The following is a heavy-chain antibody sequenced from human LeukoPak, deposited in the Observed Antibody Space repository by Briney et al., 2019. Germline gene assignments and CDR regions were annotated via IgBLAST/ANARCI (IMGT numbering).Heavy chain of an antibody. J-gene: IGHJ4*02. CDR3: ARGRDYGDYVRHFDY. D-gene: IGHD4-17*01. Sequence: SETLSLTCAVYGGSFSGYYWSWIRQPPGKGLEWIGEINHSGSTNYNPSLESRVTISVDTSKNQFSLKLSSVTAADTAVYYCARGRDYGDYVRHFDYWGQGTLVTVSS. V-gene: IGHV4-34*01. CDR2: INHSGST. CDR1: GGSFSGYY.